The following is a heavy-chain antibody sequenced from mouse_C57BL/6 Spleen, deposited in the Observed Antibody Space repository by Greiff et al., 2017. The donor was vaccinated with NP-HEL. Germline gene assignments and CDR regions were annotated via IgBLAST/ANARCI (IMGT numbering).Heavy chain of an antibody. CDR1: GYKFTDYY. CDR2: INPNNGGT. D-gene: IGHD1-1*01. Sequence: EVQLQQSGPELVKPGASVKISCKASGYKFTDYYMNWVKQSHGKSLEWIGDINPNNGGTSYNQKFKGKATLTVDKSSSTAYMELRSLTSEDSAVYYCARLGYGSLDYWGQGTTLTVSS. V-gene: IGHV1-26*01. J-gene: IGHJ2*01. CDR3: ARLGYGSLDY.